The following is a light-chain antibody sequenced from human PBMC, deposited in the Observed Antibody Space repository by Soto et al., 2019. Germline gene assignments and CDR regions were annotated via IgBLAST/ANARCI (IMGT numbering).Light chain of an antibody. J-gene: IGKJ1*01. V-gene: IGKV1-5*01. Sequence: DIQMTQSPSTLSASVGDRVTITCRASQSITIWLAWYQQKPGNAPKLLIFDASNLESGVPSRFGGGGSGTEFTLTISSLQPDDVATYYCQHYNSFSWTFGQGTKVEIK. CDR1: QSITIW. CDR3: QHYNSFSWT. CDR2: DAS.